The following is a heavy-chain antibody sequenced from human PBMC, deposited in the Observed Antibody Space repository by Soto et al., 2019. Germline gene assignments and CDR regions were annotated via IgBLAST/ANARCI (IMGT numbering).Heavy chain of an antibody. CDR2: IYPGDSDT. CDR3: ARDPFLAAANDDAFDI. J-gene: IGHJ3*02. Sequence: PGESLKISCKGSGYSFTSYWIGWVRQMPGKGLEWMGIIYPGDSDTRYSPSFQGQVTISADKSISTAYLQWSSLKASDTAVYYCARDPFLAAANDDAFDIWGQGTMVTVSS. CDR1: GYSFTSYW. D-gene: IGHD6-13*01. V-gene: IGHV5-51*01.